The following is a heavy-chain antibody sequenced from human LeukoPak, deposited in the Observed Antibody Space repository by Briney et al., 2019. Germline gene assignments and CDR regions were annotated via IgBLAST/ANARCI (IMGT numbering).Heavy chain of an antibody. CDR1: GFIFSNYA. CDR3: AKDIGGRLQIFDY. CDR2: ISGGDDTT. J-gene: IGHJ4*02. Sequence: GGSLRLSCAASGFIFSNYAMTWVRQGPGKGLEWVSTISGGDDTTTYGDSVKGRFTISRDNAKNSLYLQMNSLRAEDTALYYCAKDIGGRLQIFDYWGQGTLVTVSS. V-gene: IGHV3-23*01. D-gene: IGHD5-24*01.